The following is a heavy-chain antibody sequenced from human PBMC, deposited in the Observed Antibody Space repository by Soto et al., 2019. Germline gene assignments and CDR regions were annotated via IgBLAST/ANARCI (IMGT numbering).Heavy chain of an antibody. V-gene: IGHV4-4*02. D-gene: IGHD3-16*01. CDR3: ASLFGP. CDR2: IHHSGTT. Sequence: SETLSLTCAVSGGSIIASNWWTWIRQPPGQGLEWIGEIHHSGTTYYTASLRSQVTLSIDKSKSQFSLRLTSVTAADTAVYYCASLFGPWGQGTLVTVSS. J-gene: IGHJ5*02. CDR1: GGSIIASNW.